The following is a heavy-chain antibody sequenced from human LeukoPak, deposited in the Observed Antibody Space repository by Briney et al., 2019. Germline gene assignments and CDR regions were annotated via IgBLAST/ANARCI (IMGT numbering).Heavy chain of an antibody. CDR2: MNPNSGNT. CDR3: ARGERSGSLVDP. J-gene: IGHJ5*02. D-gene: IGHD3-3*01. Sequence: ASVEVSCKASGYTFTSYDINWVRQATGQGLEWMGWMNPNSGNTGYARKFQGRVTMTRNTSITTAYMELSSLRSEDTAVYYCARGERSGSLVDPWGQGTLVTVSS. V-gene: IGHV1-8*01. CDR1: GYTFTSYD.